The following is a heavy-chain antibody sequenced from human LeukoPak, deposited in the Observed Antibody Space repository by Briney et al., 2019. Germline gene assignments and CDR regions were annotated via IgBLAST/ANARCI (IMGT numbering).Heavy chain of an antibody. J-gene: IGHJ4*02. V-gene: IGHV3-30*18. CDR1: GFTVSSNY. CDR3: AKDSTLQVSTCDY. CDR2: VSYDAGNK. Sequence: GGSLRLSCAASGFTVSSNYMSWVRQAPGKGLEWVTSVSYDAGNKYFADSVKGRFTISRDNSKNTLYLQMNSLRAEDTAVYYCAKDSTLQVSTCDYWGQGTLVTVSS. D-gene: IGHD5/OR15-5a*01.